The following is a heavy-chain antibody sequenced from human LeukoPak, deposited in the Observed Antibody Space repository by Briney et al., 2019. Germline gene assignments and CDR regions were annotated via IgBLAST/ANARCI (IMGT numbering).Heavy chain of an antibody. Sequence: PGGSLRLSCAVSGFTFSSFEMNWVRQAPGKGLEWVSYINSRGNTKYYADSVKGRFTISRDNAKKSLYLQMNSLRAEDTAVYYCARDQNWSPDWWGQGTLVTVSS. CDR2: INSRGNTK. D-gene: IGHD1-1*01. CDR3: ARDQNWSPDW. CDR1: GFTFSSFE. J-gene: IGHJ4*02. V-gene: IGHV3-48*03.